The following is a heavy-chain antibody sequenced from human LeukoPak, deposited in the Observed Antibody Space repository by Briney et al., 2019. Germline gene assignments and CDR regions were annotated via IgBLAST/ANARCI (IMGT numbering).Heavy chain of an antibody. J-gene: IGHJ5*02. Sequence: GGSLRLSCAASGFTFSSYSMNWVRQAPGEGLEWVSSISSSSSYIYYADSVKGRFTISRDNAKNSLYLQMNSLRAEDTAVYYCARAGWNDGGNWFDPWGQGTLVTVSS. CDR3: ARAGWNDGGNWFDP. D-gene: IGHD1-1*01. CDR1: GFTFSSYS. CDR2: ISSSSSYI. V-gene: IGHV3-21*01.